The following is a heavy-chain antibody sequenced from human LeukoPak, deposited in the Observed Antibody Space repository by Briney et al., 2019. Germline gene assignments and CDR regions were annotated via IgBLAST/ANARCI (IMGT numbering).Heavy chain of an antibody. CDR3: GKAGSSFAWVWFDP. CDR1: GFTFSKYA. D-gene: IGHD6-13*01. Sequence: AGGSLRLSCAASGFTFSKYAMHWVRQAPGKGLEYVSTISSDGGSTSYANSVKGRFTISRDNSKNSLYLQMGSLRAEDMAVYYCGKAGSSFAWVWFDPWGQGTLVSVSS. J-gene: IGHJ5*02. V-gene: IGHV3-64*01. CDR2: ISSDGGST.